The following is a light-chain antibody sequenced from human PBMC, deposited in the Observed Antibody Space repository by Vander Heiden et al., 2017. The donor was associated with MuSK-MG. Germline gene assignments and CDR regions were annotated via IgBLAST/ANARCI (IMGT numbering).Light chain of an antibody. V-gene: IGKV3-15*01. CDR3: QQDNILIT. Sequence: EIVMTQSPATLSVSPGERATLSCRASQSVSSNLDWYQQKPGQDTRLLIYGASNRASGIPDRFSGSGYETEFTLTSSSRQYEDFAVYYSQQDNILITFGQGTPVEIK. CDR1: QSVSSN. CDR2: GAS. J-gene: IGKJ5*01.